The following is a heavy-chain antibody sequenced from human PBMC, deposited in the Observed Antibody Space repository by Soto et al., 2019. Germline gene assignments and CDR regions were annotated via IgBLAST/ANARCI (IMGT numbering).Heavy chain of an antibody. Sequence: SETLSLTCTVSGGSVSSGSYYWSWIRQPPGKGLEWIGYIYYSGSTNYNPSLKSRVTISVDTSKNQFSLKLSSVTAADTAVYYCARDLMGIYYNGAGTFDYWGQGTLVTVSS. D-gene: IGHD3-10*01. CDR2: IYYSGST. V-gene: IGHV4-61*01. J-gene: IGHJ4*02. CDR1: GGSVSSGSYY. CDR3: ARDLMGIYYNGAGTFDY.